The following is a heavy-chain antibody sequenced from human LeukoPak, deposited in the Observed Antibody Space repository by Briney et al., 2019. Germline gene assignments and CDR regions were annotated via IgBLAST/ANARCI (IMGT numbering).Heavy chain of an antibody. J-gene: IGHJ4*02. CDR1: GFTFSSYA. CDR3: ARVARYYDFWSGFHFDY. V-gene: IGHV3-23*01. Sequence: GGSLRLSCAASGFTFSSYAMSWVRQAPGKGLEWVSAISGSGGSTYYADSVKGRFTISRDNSKNTLYLQMNSLRAEDTAVYYCARVARYYDFWSGFHFDYWGQGTLVTVSS. D-gene: IGHD3-3*01. CDR2: ISGSGGST.